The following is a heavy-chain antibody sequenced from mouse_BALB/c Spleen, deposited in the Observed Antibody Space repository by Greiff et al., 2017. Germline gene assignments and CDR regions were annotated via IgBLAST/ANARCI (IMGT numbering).Heavy chain of an antibody. CDR3: ARNGNFLDY. CDR2: ISSGGGST. Sequence: DVMLVESGGGLVKPGGSLKLSCAASGFAFSSYDMSWVRQTPEKRLEWVAYISSGGGSTYYPDTVKGRFTISRDNAKNTLYLQMSSLKSEDTAMYYCARNGNFLDYWGQGTTLPVSS. V-gene: IGHV5-12-1*01. CDR1: GFAFSSYD. J-gene: IGHJ2*01. D-gene: IGHD2-1*01.